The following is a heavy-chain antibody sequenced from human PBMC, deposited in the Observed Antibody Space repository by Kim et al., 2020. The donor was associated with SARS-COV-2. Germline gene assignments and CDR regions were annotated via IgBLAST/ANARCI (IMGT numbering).Heavy chain of an antibody. V-gene: IGHV3-30-3*01. D-gene: IGHD6-19*01. CDR1: GFTFSSYA. CDR2: ISYDGSNK. Sequence: GGSLRLSCAASGFTFSSYAMHWVRQAPGKGLEWVAVISYDGSNKYYADSVKGRFTISRDNSKNTLYLQMNSLRAEDTAVYYCASPPSIRPVAGTGFDYWGQGTLVTVSS. CDR3: ASPPSIRPVAGTGFDY. J-gene: IGHJ4*02.